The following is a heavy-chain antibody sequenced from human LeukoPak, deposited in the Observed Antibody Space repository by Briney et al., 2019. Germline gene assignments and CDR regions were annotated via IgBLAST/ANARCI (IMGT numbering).Heavy chain of an antibody. J-gene: IGHJ4*02. CDR1: GYTLTGYY. V-gene: IGHV1-2*02. CDR2: INPNSGGT. D-gene: IGHD5-24*01. CDR3: ARDMGVEMSTTPDY. Sequence: ASVKVSCKASGYTLTGYYMHWVRQAPGQGLEWMGWINPNSGGTNYAQKFQGRVTMTRDTSISTAYMELSSLRSDDTAAYFCARDMGVEMSTTPDYWGQGTLVTVSS.